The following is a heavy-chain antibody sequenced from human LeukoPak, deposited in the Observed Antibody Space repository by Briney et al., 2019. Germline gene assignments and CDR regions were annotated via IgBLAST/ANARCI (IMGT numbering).Heavy chain of an antibody. CDR2: ISSSSSYI. Sequence: GGSLRLSCAASGFTFSSYSMNWVRQAPGKGPEWVSSISSSSSYIYYADSVKGRFTISRDNAKNSLYLQMNSLRAEDTAVYYCARDRQIVATTNYFDYWGQGTLVTVSS. CDR1: GFTFSSYS. CDR3: ARDRQIVATTNYFDY. J-gene: IGHJ4*02. V-gene: IGHV3-21*01. D-gene: IGHD5-12*01.